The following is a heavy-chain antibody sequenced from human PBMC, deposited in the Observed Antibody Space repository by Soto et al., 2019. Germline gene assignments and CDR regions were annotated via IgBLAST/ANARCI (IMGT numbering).Heavy chain of an antibody. CDR1: GFTFGTYS. D-gene: IGHD3-22*01. CDR3: ARDLSLDYYDRSGYHLDY. V-gene: IGHV3-21*01. J-gene: IGHJ4*02. CDR2: ISSSSGYI. Sequence: GGALRLSCAASGFTFGTYSMNWVRQAPGKGLEWVSSISSSSGYIYYADSVKGRFTISRDNAKNSLYLQMNSLRAEDTAAYYCARDLSLDYYDRSGYHLDYWGQGPLVTVSP.